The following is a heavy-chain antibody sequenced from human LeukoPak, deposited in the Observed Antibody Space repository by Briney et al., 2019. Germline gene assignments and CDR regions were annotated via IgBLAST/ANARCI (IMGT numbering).Heavy chain of an antibody. CDR2: ISGSGGST. D-gene: IGHD3-10*01. CDR1: GFTFSSYA. CDR3: AKARSAVRGVIGYFDY. J-gene: IGHJ4*02. Sequence: TGGSQRLSCAASGFTFSSYAMSWVRQAPGKGLEWVSAISGSGGSTYYADSVKGRFTISRDNSKNTLYLQMNSLRAEDTAVYYCAKARSAVRGVIGYFDYWGQGTLVTVSS. V-gene: IGHV3-23*01.